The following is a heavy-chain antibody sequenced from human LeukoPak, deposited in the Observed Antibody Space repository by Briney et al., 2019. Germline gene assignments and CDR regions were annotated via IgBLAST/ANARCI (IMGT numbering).Heavy chain of an antibody. D-gene: IGHD5-18*01. CDR3: ARGLQLWGRGFGYYYYYMDV. J-gene: IGHJ6*03. CDR2: INHSGST. V-gene: IGHV4-34*01. Sequence: SETLSLTCAVYGGSFSGYYWSWIRQPPGKGLEWIGEINHSGSTNYNPSLKGRVTISVDTSKNQFSLKLSSVTAADTAVYYCARGLQLWGRGFGYYYYYMDVWGKGTTVTVSS. CDR1: GGSFSGYY.